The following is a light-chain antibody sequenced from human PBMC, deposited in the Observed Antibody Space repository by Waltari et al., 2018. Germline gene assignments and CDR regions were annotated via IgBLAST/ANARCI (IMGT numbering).Light chain of an antibody. Sequence: QSVLTQPPSASETPGQRVTISCSGSHSNLGSNYLYWYQQLPGTAPKLLIYRNNLPPSGVPDRFSASKYGTLASLVISGLRSEDEGVYYCASWDDSHYVFGGGTTVTVL. CDR3: ASWDDSHYV. CDR1: HSNLGSNY. J-gene: IGLJ1*01. V-gene: IGLV1-47*01. CDR2: RNN.